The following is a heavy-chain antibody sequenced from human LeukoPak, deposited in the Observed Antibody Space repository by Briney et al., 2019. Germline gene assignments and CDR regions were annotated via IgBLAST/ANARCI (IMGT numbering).Heavy chain of an antibody. CDR3: ARRMEGDYGNWFDS. CDR2: IFYSEST. CDR1: GGAISSYY. D-gene: IGHD4-17*01. V-gene: IGHV4-59*08. Sequence: SETLSLTCTVSGGAISSYYWNWIRQPPGKGLEWIGSIFYSESTNYNPSLKSRVTMSVDTSKNEFSLKLSSVTAADTAAYYCARRMEGDYGNWFDSWGQGTLVTVSS. J-gene: IGHJ5*01.